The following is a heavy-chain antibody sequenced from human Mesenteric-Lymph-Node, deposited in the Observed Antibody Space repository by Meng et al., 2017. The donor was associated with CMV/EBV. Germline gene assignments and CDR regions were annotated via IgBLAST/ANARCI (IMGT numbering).Heavy chain of an antibody. J-gene: IGHJ4*02. CDR1: GFTVTTNY. CDR3: AREGYSGSGTYRQLWVYFDS. D-gene: IGHD3-10*01. V-gene: IGHV3-53*01. Sequence: GESLKISCAASGFTVTTNYVTWVRQAPGRGLECVSTIFSGGTTYYADSVKGRFTISRDSSKNTVYLQMNSLRAEDTAVYYCAREGYSGSGTYRQLWVYFDSWGQGTLVTVSS. CDR2: IFSGGTT.